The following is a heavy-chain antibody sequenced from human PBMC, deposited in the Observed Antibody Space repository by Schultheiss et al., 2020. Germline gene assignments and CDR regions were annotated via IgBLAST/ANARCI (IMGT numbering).Heavy chain of an antibody. J-gene: IGHJ6*02. V-gene: IGHV5-51*01. Sequence: GGSLRLSCKGSGYSFTSYWIGWVRQMPGKGLEWMGIIYPGDSDTRYSPSFQGQVTISADKSISTAYLQWSSLKASDTAMYYCATGSHIVVVPAAIHPYYYYGMDVWGQGTTVTVSS. CDR3: ATGSHIVVVPAAIHPYYYYGMDV. CDR2: IYPGDSDT. CDR1: GYSFTSYW. D-gene: IGHD2-2*02.